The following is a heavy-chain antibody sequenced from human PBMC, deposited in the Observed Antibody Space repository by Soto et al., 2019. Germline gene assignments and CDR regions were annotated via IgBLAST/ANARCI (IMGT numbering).Heavy chain of an antibody. CDR1: GDSVSSASYY. CDR3: ARNPGGGNWFDP. D-gene: IGHD3-10*01. V-gene: IGHV4-61*01. Sequence: QVQLQESGPGLVKPSETLSLTCTVSGDSVSSASYYWSWIRQPPGKGLEWIGYIYYSGSTNYNPSLKSRLTIPLDTSKSQFPLKLGSVTAADPAMYYCARNPGGGNWFDPWGRGTLVTVSS. J-gene: IGHJ5*02. CDR2: IYYSGST.